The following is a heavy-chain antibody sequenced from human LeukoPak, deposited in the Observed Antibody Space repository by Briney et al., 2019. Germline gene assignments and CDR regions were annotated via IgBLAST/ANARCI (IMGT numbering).Heavy chain of an antibody. CDR1: GFTFSSYW. J-gene: IGHJ6*03. Sequence: GGSLRLSCAASGFTFSSYWMSWVRQAPGKGLEWVANIKQDGSEKYYVDSVKGRFTISRDNAKNSLYLQMNSLRAEDTAVYYCAIFPPEWSMGLYYYYYMDVWGKGTTVTVSS. D-gene: IGHD3-3*01. V-gene: IGHV3-7*01. CDR3: AIFPPEWSMGLYYYYYMDV. CDR2: IKQDGSEK.